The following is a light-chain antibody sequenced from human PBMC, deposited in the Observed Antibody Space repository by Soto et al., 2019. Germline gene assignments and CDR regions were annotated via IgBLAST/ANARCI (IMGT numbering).Light chain of an antibody. Sequence: DIVMTQSPDSLAVSLGERATINCKSSQSVSYSSNNKNYLAWYQQKPGQPPKLLIYWASTRESGVPDRFSGSGSGTDFTLTNCSLQAEDVAVYYCQQYYGTPFTFGPGTKVDIK. J-gene: IGKJ3*01. CDR3: QQYYGTPFT. V-gene: IGKV4-1*01. CDR2: WAS. CDR1: QSVSYSSNNKNY.